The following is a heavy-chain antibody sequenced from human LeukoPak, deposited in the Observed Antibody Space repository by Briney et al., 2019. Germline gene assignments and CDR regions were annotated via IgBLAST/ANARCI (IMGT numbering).Heavy chain of an antibody. Sequence: PSETLSLTCTVSGGSISNYYWSWIRQPPGKGLEWIGEINHSGSTNYNPSLKSRVTISVDTSKNQFSLKLSSVTAADTAVYYCARGPYYYDSNGTPGGYWGQGTLVTVSS. D-gene: IGHD3-22*01. J-gene: IGHJ4*02. CDR2: INHSGST. CDR1: GGSISNYY. V-gene: IGHV4-34*01. CDR3: ARGPYYYDSNGTPGGY.